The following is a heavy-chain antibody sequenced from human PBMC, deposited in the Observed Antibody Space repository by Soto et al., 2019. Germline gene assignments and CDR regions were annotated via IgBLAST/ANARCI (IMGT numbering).Heavy chain of an antibody. CDR3: ARASTRNTRGAFDI. CDR2: ISYDGSNK. D-gene: IGHD2-2*02. J-gene: IGHJ3*02. CDR1: GFTFSSYA. V-gene: IGHV3-30-3*01. Sequence: GGSLGLSCAASGFTFSSYAMHWVRQAPGKGLEWVAVISYDGSNKYYADSVKGRFTISRDNSKNTLYLQMNSLRAEDTAVYYCARASTRNTRGAFDIWGQGTMVTVSS.